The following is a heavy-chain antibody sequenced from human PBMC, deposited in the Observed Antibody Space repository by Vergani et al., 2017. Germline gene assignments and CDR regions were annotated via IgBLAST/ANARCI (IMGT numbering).Heavy chain of an antibody. CDR1: GLTFENYA. J-gene: IGHJ6*03. CDR3: AKERHGYKDV. D-gene: IGHD5/OR15-5a*01. Sequence: EVQLVESGGGLVQPGRSLRLSCAASGLTFENYAMFWVRQAPGKGLEWVSGISRTSDSIGYADSVKGRFTISRDNAKTSLYLQMNSLRAEDTAIYYCAKERHGYKDVWGKGTTVTVSS. CDR2: ISRTSDSI. V-gene: IGHV3-9*01.